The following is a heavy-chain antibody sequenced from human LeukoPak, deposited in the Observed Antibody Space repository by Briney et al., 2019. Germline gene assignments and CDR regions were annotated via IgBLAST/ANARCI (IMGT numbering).Heavy chain of an antibody. CDR1: GFTFSSYG. CDR2: IRYDGSNK. CDR3: AKDKRVGYCSSTSCPHEGYFDY. J-gene: IGHJ4*02. V-gene: IGHV3-30*02. Sequence: GGSLRLSCAASGFTFSSYGMHWVRQAPGKGLEWVAFIRYDGSNKYYADSVKGRFTISRDNSKNTLYLQMNSLRAEDTAVYYCAKDKRVGYCSSTSCPHEGYFDYWGQGTLVTVSS. D-gene: IGHD2-2*01.